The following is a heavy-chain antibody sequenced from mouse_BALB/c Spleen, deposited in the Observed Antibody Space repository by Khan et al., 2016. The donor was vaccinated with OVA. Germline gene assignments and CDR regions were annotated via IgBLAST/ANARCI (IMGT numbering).Heavy chain of an antibody. CDR3: ARSNGNYWFAY. V-gene: IGHV9-3-1*01. D-gene: IGHD2-1*01. J-gene: IGHJ3*01. CDR1: GYTFTNYG. CDR2: INTYTGEP. Sequence: QIQLVQSGPELKKPGETVKISCKASGYTFTNYGMNWVKQAPGKGLKWMGWINTYTGEPTYADDFKGRFACSLETSASTTYLKINNLKSEDTATYFCARSNGNYWFAYCGQGTQVTVSA.